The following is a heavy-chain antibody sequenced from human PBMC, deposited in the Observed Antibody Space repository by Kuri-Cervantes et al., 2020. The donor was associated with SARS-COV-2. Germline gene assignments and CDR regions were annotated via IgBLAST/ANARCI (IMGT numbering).Heavy chain of an antibody. CDR3: ARGSCSSTNCYYTNWFDP. Sequence: GGSLRLSCAASGFTFSSYSMNWVRQAPGKGLEWVSSISSSSSYIYYADSVKGRFTISRDNAKNSLYLQMNSLRAEDTAVYYCARGSCSSTNCYYTNWFDPWGQGTLVTVSS. CDR2: ISSSSSYI. J-gene: IGHJ5*02. V-gene: IGHV3-21*01. CDR1: GFTFSSYS. D-gene: IGHD2-2*01.